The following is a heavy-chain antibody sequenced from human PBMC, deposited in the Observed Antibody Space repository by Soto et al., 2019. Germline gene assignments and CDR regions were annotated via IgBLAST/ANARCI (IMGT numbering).Heavy chain of an antibody. D-gene: IGHD2-15*01. Sequence: SEPLSLNCDINSDSFSAFYRTWIPSPPRTGLEWIGEINHSGSTNYNPSLKSRVTISVDTSKNQFSLKLTSVTAADTAVYYCARDIACSGGSCYSGWFDPWGQGTLVTVS. J-gene: IGHJ5*02. CDR1: SDSFSAFY. CDR2: INHSGST. CDR3: ARDIACSGGSCYSGWFDP. V-gene: IGHV4-34*01.